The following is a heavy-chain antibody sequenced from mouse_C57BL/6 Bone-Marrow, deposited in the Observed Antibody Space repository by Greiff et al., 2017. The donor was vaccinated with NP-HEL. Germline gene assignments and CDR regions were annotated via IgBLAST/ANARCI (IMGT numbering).Heavy chain of an antibody. J-gene: IGHJ2*01. CDR2: ISSGGDYI. V-gene: IGHV5-9-1*02. CDR1: GFTFSSYA. Sequence: EVKVVESGEGLVKPGGSLKLSCAASGFTFSSYAMSWVRQTPEKRLEWVAYISSGGDYIYYADTVKGRFTISRDNARNTLYLQMSSLKSEDTAMYYCTRADGSSYHYWGQGTTLTVSS. CDR3: TRADGSSYHY. D-gene: IGHD1-1*01.